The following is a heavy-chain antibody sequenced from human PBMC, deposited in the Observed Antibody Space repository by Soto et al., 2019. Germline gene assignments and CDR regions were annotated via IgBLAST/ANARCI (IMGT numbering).Heavy chain of an antibody. D-gene: IGHD2-21*02. J-gene: IGHJ4*02. CDR1: GGSISSSSYY. Sequence: SETLSLTCTVSGGSISSSSYYWGWIRQPPGKGLEWIATIYYSGSTNYNPSLKSRVTISVDTSKNQFSLKLSSVTAADTAVYYCARLERSRGDLGAGYFDYWGQGTLSPSPQ. V-gene: IGHV4-39*01. CDR3: ARLERSRGDLGAGYFDY. CDR2: IYYSGST.